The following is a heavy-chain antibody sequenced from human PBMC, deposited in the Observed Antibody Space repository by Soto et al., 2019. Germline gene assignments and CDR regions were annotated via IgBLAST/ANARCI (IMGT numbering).Heavy chain of an antibody. Sequence: ASVKVSCKASGGTFSSYAISWVRQAPGQGLEWMGGIIPIFGTANYAQKFQGRVTITADESTSTAYMELSSLRSEDTAVYYCAREPFKYGGNSENYFDYWGQGTLVTVS. CDR2: IIPIFGTA. D-gene: IGHD2-21*02. CDR3: AREPFKYGGNSENYFDY. J-gene: IGHJ4*02. V-gene: IGHV1-69*13. CDR1: GGTFSSYA.